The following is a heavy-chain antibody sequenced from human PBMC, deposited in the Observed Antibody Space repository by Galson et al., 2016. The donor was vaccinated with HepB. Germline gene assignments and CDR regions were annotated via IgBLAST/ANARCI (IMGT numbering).Heavy chain of an antibody. V-gene: IGHV3-15*01. CDR2: IKSKTQGGTT. Sequence: SLRLSCAASGFTFDDYGMSWVRQGPGQGLEWVGRIKSKTQGGTTDYTVPVKGRFTISRDDSKSTLYLQMNSLRPEDTAVYYCARDPSFYCIGGGCSVTFDSWGQGTLVTFSS. J-gene: IGHJ4*02. CDR3: ARDPSFYCIGGGCSVTFDS. D-gene: IGHD2-15*01. CDR1: GFTFDDYG.